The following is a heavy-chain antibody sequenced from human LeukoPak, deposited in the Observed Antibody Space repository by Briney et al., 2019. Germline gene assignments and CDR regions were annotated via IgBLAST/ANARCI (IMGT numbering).Heavy chain of an antibody. CDR3: ARKGGYSGYAIDY. Sequence: SVKVSCKASGGTFISYAISWVRQAPGQGLEWMGGIIPIFGTANYAQKFQGRVTITADESTSIAYMELSSLRSEDTAVYYCARKGGYSGYAIDYWGQGTLVTVSS. CDR2: IIPIFGTA. CDR1: GGTFISYA. J-gene: IGHJ4*02. V-gene: IGHV1-69*13. D-gene: IGHD5-12*01.